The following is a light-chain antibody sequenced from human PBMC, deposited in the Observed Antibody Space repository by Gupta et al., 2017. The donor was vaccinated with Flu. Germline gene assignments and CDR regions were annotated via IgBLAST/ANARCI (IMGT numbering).Light chain of an antibody. CDR3: SSYTSSSTPGVV. J-gene: IGLJ2*01. Sequence: QSALTQPVSVSGSPGQSITISCTGTSSDVGGYNYVSWYQQHPGKAPKLMIYEVSNRPSGVSNRFSGSKSGNTASLTISGLQAEDEADYYCSSYTSSSTPGVVFGGGTKLTVL. CDR1: SSDVGGYNY. CDR2: EVS. V-gene: IGLV2-14*01.